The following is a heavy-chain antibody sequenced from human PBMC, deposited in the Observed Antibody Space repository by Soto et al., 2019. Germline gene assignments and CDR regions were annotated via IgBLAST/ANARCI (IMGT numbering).Heavy chain of an antibody. CDR2: INHSGST. V-gene: IGHV4-34*01. D-gene: IGHD3-10*01. Sequence: SETLSLTCAVYGGSFSGYYWSWIRQPPGKGLEWIGEINHSGSTNYNPSLKSRVTISVDTSENQFSLKLSSVTAADTAVYYCAREPGSYYGSGLVDYWGQGTLVTVSS. CDR3: AREPGSYYGSGLVDY. CDR1: GGSFSGYY. J-gene: IGHJ4*02.